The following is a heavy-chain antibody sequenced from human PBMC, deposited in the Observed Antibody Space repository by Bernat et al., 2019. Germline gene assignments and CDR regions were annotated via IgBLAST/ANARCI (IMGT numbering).Heavy chain of an antibody. V-gene: IGHV3-53*01. J-gene: IGHJ3*02. CDR3: AREGGWYGGFAAFDI. D-gene: IGHD6-19*01. CDR1: GFTVSSNY. Sequence: EVQLVESGGGLIQPGGSLRLSCAASGFTVSSNYMSWVRQAPGKGLEWVSVIYSGGRTYYADSVEGRFTISRDKSKNTLYLQMNGLRAEDTAVYYCAREGGWYGGFAAFDIWGQGTMVTVSS. CDR2: IYSGGRT.